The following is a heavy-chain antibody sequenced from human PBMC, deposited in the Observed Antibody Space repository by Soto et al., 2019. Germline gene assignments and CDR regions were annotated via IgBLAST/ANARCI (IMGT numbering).Heavy chain of an antibody. CDR3: ERGTAYSSSWYGDN. CDR2: ISSTSTTI. J-gene: IGHJ4*02. CDR1: GFTFSTYN. D-gene: IGHD6-13*01. V-gene: IGHV3-48*02. Sequence: EVQLVESGGFLVQPGGSLRLSCAASGFTFSTYNMNWVRQAPGKGLEWVSYISSTSTTIYYADSVKGRFTISRDNAKNSLYLIMNSRRDEDTAVYFCERGTAYSSSWYGDNWGQGTLVTVSS.